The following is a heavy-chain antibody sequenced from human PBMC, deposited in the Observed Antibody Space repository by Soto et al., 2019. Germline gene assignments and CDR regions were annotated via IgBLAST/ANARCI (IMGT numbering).Heavy chain of an antibody. CDR1: GFTFSRFA. V-gene: IGHV3-23*01. J-gene: IGHJ4*02. CDR3: AKLPLYGSSSHPLDY. Sequence: PGGSLRLSCAASGFTFSRFAMSWVRQAPGKGLEWVSAISGSGDSTNYADSVKGRFTISRDNPKNTLYLQMNSLRAEDTAVFYCAKLPLYGSSSHPLDYWGQGALVTVSS. CDR2: ISGSGDST. D-gene: IGHD6-6*01.